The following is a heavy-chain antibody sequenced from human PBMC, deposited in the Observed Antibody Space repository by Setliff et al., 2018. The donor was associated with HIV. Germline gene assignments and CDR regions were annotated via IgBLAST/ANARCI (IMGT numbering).Heavy chain of an antibody. CDR3: ARGQLLAPDMV. V-gene: IGHV1-46*01. CDR1: GYNFTNYY. CDR2: IKPSGGST. D-gene: IGHD6-6*01. Sequence: ASVKVSCKASGYNFTNYYMHWLRQAPGQGLEWMGLIKPSGGSTSYAQNFQGRLTMARGTSTTTVYMELSSLTSEDTAVYYCARGQLLAPDMVWGQGTLVTVSS. J-gene: IGHJ4*02.